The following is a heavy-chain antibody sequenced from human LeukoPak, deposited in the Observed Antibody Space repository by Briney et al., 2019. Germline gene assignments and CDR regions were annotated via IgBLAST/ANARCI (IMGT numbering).Heavy chain of an antibody. J-gene: IGHJ6*02. D-gene: IGHD2-2*01. CDR3: ARLRLGFWRYSSRLGNYYYGLDV. Sequence: HSETLSLTCAVSGGSFRNYYWTWIRQPPGKGLEWIGEINHSGSTNYNPSIESRVTLSVVTCENQFSLKLSSVTAADTAMYHCARLRLGFWRYSSRLGNYYYGLDVWGQGTTVTVSS. CDR2: INHSGST. CDR1: GGSFRNYY. V-gene: IGHV4-34*01.